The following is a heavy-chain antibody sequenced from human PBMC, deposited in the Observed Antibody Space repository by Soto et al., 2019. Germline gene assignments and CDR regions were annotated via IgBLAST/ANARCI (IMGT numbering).Heavy chain of an antibody. CDR2: ISSSSSTI. Sequence: GGSLRLSCAASGFTFSSYSMNWVRQAPGKGLEWVSYISSSSSTIYYADSVKGRFTISRDNAKNSLYLQMNSLRAEDTAVYYCARVSTGTSCSGGSCYPSFFDYWGQGTLVTVSS. D-gene: IGHD2-15*01. J-gene: IGHJ4*02. V-gene: IGHV3-48*01. CDR1: GFTFSSYS. CDR3: ARVSTGTSCSGGSCYPSFFDY.